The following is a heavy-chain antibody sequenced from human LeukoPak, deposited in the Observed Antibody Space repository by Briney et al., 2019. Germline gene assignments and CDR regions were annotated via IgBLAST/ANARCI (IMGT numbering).Heavy chain of an antibody. CDR1: GFTFRNLY. Sequence: GGSLRLSCAASGFTFRNLYMDWVRQAPGKGLEWVSSISPKSDFIYYSDSVRGRFTISRDNADNSLYLQMNSLRAEDTAVYYCARADCSASTCYLRRSWFDPWGQGTLVTVSS. V-gene: IGHV3-21*01. CDR3: ARADCSASTCYLRRSWFDP. J-gene: IGHJ5*02. D-gene: IGHD3-9*01. CDR2: ISPKSDFI.